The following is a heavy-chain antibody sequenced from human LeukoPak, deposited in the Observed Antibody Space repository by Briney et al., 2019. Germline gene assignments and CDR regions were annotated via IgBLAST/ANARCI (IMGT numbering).Heavy chain of an antibody. J-gene: IGHJ5*02. D-gene: IGHD3-10*01. CDR2: IRSDGRNK. V-gene: IGHV3-30*02. CDR1: GFTFSYYG. Sequence: GGSLRLSCAASGFTFSYYGIHWVRQPPARGLDGVAFIRSDGRNKYYADSVKGRFTISRDNSKNTLYLKLHSLRTEDTAVYYCARARRSGGITMIRGVKDRGWFDPWGQGTLVTVSS. CDR3: ARARRSGGITMIRGVKDRGWFDP.